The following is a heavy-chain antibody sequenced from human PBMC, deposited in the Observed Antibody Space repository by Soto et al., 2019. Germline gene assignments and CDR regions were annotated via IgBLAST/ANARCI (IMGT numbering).Heavy chain of an antibody. D-gene: IGHD3-10*02. Sequence: GSLRLSCAASGFTFSSYAMHWVRQAPGKGLEWVAVISYDGSNKYYADSVKGRFTISRDNSKNTLYLQMNSLRAEDTAVYYCARGEGVRGGINYYYGMDVWDQGTTVTVSS. CDR3: ARGEGVRGGINYYYGMDV. CDR2: ISYDGSNK. J-gene: IGHJ6*02. V-gene: IGHV3-30-3*01. CDR1: GFTFSSYA.